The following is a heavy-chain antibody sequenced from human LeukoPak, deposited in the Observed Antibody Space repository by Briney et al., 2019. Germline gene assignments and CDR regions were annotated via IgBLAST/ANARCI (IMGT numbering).Heavy chain of an antibody. J-gene: IGHJ4*02. CDR1: GFTFSNYG. Sequence: GGSLRLSCAASGFTFSNYGMHWVRQAPGKGLEWVAVIWYDGSNKYYADSVKGRFTISRDNAKNSLYLQMNSLRDEDTAVYYCASRDYFDYWGQGTLVTVSS. CDR2: IWYDGSNK. CDR3: ASRDYFDY. V-gene: IGHV3-33*01.